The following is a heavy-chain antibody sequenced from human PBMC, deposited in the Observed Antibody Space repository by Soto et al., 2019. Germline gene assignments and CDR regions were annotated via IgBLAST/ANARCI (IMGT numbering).Heavy chain of an antibody. V-gene: IGHV4-61*01. CDR2: VYYSGTT. D-gene: IGHD4-17*01. J-gene: IGHJ4*02. Sequence: SETLSLTCSVSGGSVSNKTYYWSWIRQPPGKRLEWIGYVYYSGTTNYNPSLKSRVTISVDLSKNQFSLRLSSVTTADSALYYCARTTAVPNTLRSRYFFDYWGQGTLVTVSS. CDR3: ARTTAVPNTLRSRYFFDY. CDR1: GGSVSNKTYY.